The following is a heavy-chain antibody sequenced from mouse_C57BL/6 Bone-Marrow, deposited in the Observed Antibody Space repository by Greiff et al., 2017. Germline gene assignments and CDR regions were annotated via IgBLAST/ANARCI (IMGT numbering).Heavy chain of an antibody. CDR2: IWRGGST. CDR1: GFSLTSYG. Sequence: QVQLKESGPGLVQPSQSLSITCTVSGFSLTSYGVHWVRQSPGKGLEWLGVIWRGGSTDYNAAFMSRLSITKDNSKSQVFFKMNSLQADDIAIYYCAKIDYDAVGYAMDYWGQGTSVTVSS. J-gene: IGHJ4*01. V-gene: IGHV2-5*01. D-gene: IGHD2-4*01. CDR3: AKIDYDAVGYAMDY.